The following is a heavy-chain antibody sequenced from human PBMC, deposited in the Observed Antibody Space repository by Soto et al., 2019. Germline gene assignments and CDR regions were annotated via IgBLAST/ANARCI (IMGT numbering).Heavy chain of an antibody. CDR2: IYRTVST. Sequence: QVQLQESGPGLVKPSGTLSLTCAVSGGSISSGDWCWSWVRQSPEKGLEWIGEIYRTVSTTYNPSLKSGVTVPAYTSANQFSLRLSSVSASDTAVYYGASRGCDSILGSLAYWGQGILVTVSS. J-gene: IGHJ4*02. D-gene: IGHD2-21*02. CDR3: ASRGCDSILGSLAY. CDR1: GGSISSGDW. V-gene: IGHV4-4*02.